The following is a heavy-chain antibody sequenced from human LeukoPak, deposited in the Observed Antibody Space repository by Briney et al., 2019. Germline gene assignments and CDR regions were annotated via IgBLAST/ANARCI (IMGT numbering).Heavy chain of an antibody. J-gene: IGHJ4*02. CDR1: GCTFNSYG. V-gene: IGHV1-18*01. CDR2: ISAYNGNT. CDR3: ASSIHGAALY. D-gene: IGHD6-6*01. Sequence: ASVKVSCKTSGCTFNSYGISWVRQAPGQGLEWMGWISAYNGNTNYAQKLQGRVTMTTDTSTSTAYMELRSLRSDDTAVYYCASSIHGAALYWGQGTLVTVSS.